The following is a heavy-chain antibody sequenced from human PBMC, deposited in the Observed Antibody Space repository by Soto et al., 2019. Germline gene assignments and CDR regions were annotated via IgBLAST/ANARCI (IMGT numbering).Heavy chain of an antibody. V-gene: IGHV1-46*01. CDR1: GYTFITYN. J-gene: IGHJ5*02. D-gene: IGHD2-15*01. CDR3: ARDYCSRGTCYFYP. CDR2: INPRGGST. Sequence: QVQLVQSGAEVKKPGASVRVSCKASGYTFITYNMQWVRQAPGQGLEWMGIINPRGGSTTYAQRFQGRINTTTDTSTSTVHMELSSLRSEDSAIYYCARDYCSRGTCYFYPWGQGTLVTVSS.